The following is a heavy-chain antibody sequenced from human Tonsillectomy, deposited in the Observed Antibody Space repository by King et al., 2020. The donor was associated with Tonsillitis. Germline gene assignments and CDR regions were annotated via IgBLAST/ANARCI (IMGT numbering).Heavy chain of an antibody. CDR2: ISYSGST. D-gene: IGHD5/OR15-5a*01. V-gene: IGHV4-39*01. CDR1: GGSFSSSTYY. J-gene: IGHJ4*02. CDR3: ARGGSLRYFDY. Sequence: QLQESGPGLVKPSETLSLTCTVSGGSFSSSTYYWGWIRQPPGKGLEWIGSISYSGSTYYNPSLKSRVIMSVDTSKNQFSLKLSSVTAADTAEYYCARGGSLRYFDYWGQGTLVTVSS.